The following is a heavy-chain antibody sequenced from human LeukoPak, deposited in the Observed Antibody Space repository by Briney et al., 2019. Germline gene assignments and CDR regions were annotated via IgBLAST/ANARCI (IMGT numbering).Heavy chain of an antibody. V-gene: IGHV3-7*01. D-gene: IGHD3-22*01. CDR2: IKQDGSES. CDR3: ARSTWDYYDTLLFDY. J-gene: IGHJ4*02. CDR1: GFSFNTYW. Sequence: GGSLRLSCAASGFSFNTYWMSWVRPAPGKGLEWGANIKQDGSESYYVHSVNGRLTISRDNAKNSLFLQMSSSRDEDTALYYCARSTWDYYDTLLFDYWGQGTLVTVSS.